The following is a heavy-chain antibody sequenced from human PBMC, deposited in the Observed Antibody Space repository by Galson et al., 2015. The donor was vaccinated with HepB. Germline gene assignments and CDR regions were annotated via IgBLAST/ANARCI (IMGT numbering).Heavy chain of an antibody. CDR2: ISGSGGST. V-gene: IGHV3-23*01. Sequence: SLRLSCAASGFTFSSYAMSWVRQAPGKGLEWVSAISGSGGSTYYADSVKGRFIISRDNSKNTLYLQMNSLRAEDTAVYYCATDIVVVPAAHYGMDVWGQGTTVTVSS. CDR1: GFTFSSYA. J-gene: IGHJ6*02. D-gene: IGHD2-2*01. CDR3: ATDIVVVPAAHYGMDV.